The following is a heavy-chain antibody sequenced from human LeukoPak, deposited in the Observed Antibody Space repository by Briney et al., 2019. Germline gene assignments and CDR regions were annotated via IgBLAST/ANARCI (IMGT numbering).Heavy chain of an antibody. J-gene: IGHJ4*02. CDR1: GGTISSGNW. CDR2: IYHSEST. CDR3: AREIEGYCSSISCYGPNNYFGY. D-gene: IGHD2-2*01. Sequence: SETLSLTCAVSGGTISSGNWWSWVRQPPGQGLEWIGEIYHSESTNYNPSLKRRATMSVDTSKNQFSLKLSSVTAADTAVYYCAREIEGYCSSISCYGPNNYFGYWGQGTLVTVSS. V-gene: IGHV4-4*02.